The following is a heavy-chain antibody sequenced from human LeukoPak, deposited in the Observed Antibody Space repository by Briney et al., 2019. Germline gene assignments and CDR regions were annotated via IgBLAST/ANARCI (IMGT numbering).Heavy chain of an antibody. J-gene: IGHJ4*02. CDR2: INHSGST. Sequence: PSETLSLTCAVYGGSFSGYYWSWIRQPPGKGLEWIGEINHSGSTNCSPSLKSRVTISVDTSKNQFSLKLSSVTAADTAVYYCARGSPYCSSTSCPFVDYWGQGTLVTVSS. D-gene: IGHD2-2*01. CDR1: GGSFSGYY. CDR3: ARGSPYCSSTSCPFVDY. V-gene: IGHV4-34*01.